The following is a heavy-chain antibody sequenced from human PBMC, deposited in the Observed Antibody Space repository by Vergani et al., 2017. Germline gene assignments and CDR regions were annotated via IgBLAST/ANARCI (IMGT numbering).Heavy chain of an antibody. J-gene: IGHJ5*02. CDR3: VRGGRGDHGDFWSRLGP. D-gene: IGHD3-3*01. CDR2: IKQDGSEK. Sequence: EVQLVESGGGLVQPGGSLRLSCAASGFTFSSYCMSWVRQAPGKGLEWVANIKQDGSEKYYVDSVKGRFTISRDNAKNSLYLQMNSLRAEETAVYYCVRGGRGDHGDFWSRLGPWGQGTRVIVSS. CDR1: GFTFSSYC. V-gene: IGHV3-7*01.